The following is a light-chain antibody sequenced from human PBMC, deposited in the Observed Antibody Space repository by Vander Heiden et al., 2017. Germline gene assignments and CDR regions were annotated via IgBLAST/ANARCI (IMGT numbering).Light chain of an antibody. J-gene: IGKJ5*01. V-gene: IGKV3-11*01. CDR2: DAS. CDR1: QSVSSY. CDR3: QQRSNWPPIT. Sequence: EIVLTQPPATLPLSPGERATLSCRASQSVSSYLAWYQQKPGQAPRLLIYDASNRATGIPARFSGSGSGTDFTLTISSLEPEDFAVYYCQQRSNWPPITFGQGTRLEIK.